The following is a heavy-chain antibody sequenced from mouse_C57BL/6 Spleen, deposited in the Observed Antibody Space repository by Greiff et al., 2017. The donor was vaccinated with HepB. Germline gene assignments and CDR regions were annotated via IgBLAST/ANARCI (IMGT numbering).Heavy chain of an antibody. V-gene: IGHV5-4*01. Sequence: EVKLMESGGGLVKPGGSLKLSCAASGFTFSSYAMSWVRQTPEKRLEWVATISDGGSYTYYPDNVKGRFTISRDNAKNNLYLQMSHLKSEDTAMYYCARDSSGYVLYAMDYWGQGTSVTVSS. D-gene: IGHD3-2*02. CDR3: ARDSSGYVLYAMDY. CDR2: ISDGGSYT. CDR1: GFTFSSYA. J-gene: IGHJ4*01.